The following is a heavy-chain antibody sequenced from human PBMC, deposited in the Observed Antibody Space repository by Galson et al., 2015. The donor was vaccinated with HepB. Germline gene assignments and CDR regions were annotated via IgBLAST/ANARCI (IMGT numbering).Heavy chain of an antibody. CDR3: ARGSDRWAGIAAAGGY. D-gene: IGHD6-13*01. Sequence: SLRLSCAASGFTFSSYSMNWVRQAPGKGLEWVSYISSSSSTIYYADSVKGRFTISRDNAKNSLYLQMNSLRAEDTAVYYCARGSDRWAGIAAAGGYWGQGTLVTVSS. V-gene: IGHV3-48*01. CDR2: ISSSSSTI. J-gene: IGHJ4*02. CDR1: GFTFSSYS.